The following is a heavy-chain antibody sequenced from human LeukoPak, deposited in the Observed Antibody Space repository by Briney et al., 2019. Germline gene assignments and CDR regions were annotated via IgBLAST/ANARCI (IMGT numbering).Heavy chain of an antibody. J-gene: IGHJ4*02. V-gene: IGHV4-59*12. CDR3: ARKRGYILDY. CDR1: GGSISSYY. Sequence: SETLSLTCTVSGGSISSYYWSWIRQPPGKGLEWIGYIYYSGSTNYNPSLKSRVAISVDRSKNQFSLKLSSVTAADTAVYYCARKRGYILDYWGQGTLVTVSS. D-gene: IGHD5-12*01. CDR2: IYYSGST.